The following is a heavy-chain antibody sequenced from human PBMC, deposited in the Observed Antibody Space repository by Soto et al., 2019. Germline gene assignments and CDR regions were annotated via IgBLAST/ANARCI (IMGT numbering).Heavy chain of an antibody. CDR2: INTGSGYT. CDR1: GYTFSNYA. D-gene: IGHD2-8*02. J-gene: IGHJ4*02. Sequence: QVHLVQSGAEVKKPGSSVRVSCKTSGYTFSNYAISWVRQAPGQGLEWMGWINTGSGYTNYAHDRVTMTKAASTYPAYLDVTSLRSDDTAIYYCARDRVYTGGSDAVYWGQGTLVTVSS. CDR3: ARDRVYTGGSDAVY. V-gene: IGHV1-18*01.